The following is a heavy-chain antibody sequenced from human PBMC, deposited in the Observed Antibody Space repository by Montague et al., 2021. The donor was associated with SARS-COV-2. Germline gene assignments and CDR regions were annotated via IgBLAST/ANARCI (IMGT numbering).Heavy chain of an antibody. CDR2: ISDSGSA. V-gene: IGHV4-59*01. CDR1: GTSITSYY. CDR3: ARGCLSYFGAGSHCYGMDV. D-gene: IGHD3-10*01. Sequence: SETLSLTCTVSGTSITSYYWNWIRQPQGKGLELIGYISDSGSANYSPSLKSRVTMSVDTSHNQMYLKLTSVAAADTTVYYCARGCLSYFGAGSHCYGMDVWGQGTTVTVSS. J-gene: IGHJ6*02.